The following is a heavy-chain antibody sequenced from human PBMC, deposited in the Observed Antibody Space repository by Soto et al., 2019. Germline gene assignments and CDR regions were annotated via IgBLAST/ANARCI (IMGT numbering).Heavy chain of an antibody. J-gene: IGHJ4*02. CDR3: ARDYYPKNYYDSSGLHN. CDR2: IYYSGST. CDR1: GFTFENYA. Sequence: GSLRLSCEVSGFTFENYAMNWVRRAPGKGLEWIGYIYYSGSTNYNPSLKSRVTISVDTSKNQFSLKLSSVTAADTAVYYCARDYYPKNYYDSSGLHNWGQGTLVTVSS. D-gene: IGHD3-22*01. V-gene: IGHV4-59*01.